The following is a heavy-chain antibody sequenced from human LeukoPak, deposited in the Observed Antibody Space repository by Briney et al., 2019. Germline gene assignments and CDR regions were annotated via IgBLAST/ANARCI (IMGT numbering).Heavy chain of an antibody. V-gene: IGHV3-64*01. CDR2: ISSNGGST. CDR1: GFTFSSYA. D-gene: IGHD4-17*01. Sequence: GGSLRLSCAASGFTFSSYAMHWVRQAPGKGLEYVSAISSNGGSTYYANSVKGRFTISRDNSKNTLYLQMGCLRAEDMAVYYCARVGGDYSVDYWGQGTLVTVSS. CDR3: ARVGGDYSVDY. J-gene: IGHJ4*02.